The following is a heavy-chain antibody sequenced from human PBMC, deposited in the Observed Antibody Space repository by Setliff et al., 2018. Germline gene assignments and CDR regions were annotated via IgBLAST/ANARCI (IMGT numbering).Heavy chain of an antibody. D-gene: IGHD3-3*01. CDR3: ARGRRGNYDFWSGYSNWFDP. Sequence: SETLSLTCTVSGGSISSSSYYWGWIRQPPGKGLEWIGSIYYSGSTYYNPSLKSRVTISVDTSKNQFSLKLSSVTAADTAVYYCARGRRGNYDFWSGYSNWFDPWGQGTLVTAS. V-gene: IGHV4-39*07. J-gene: IGHJ5*02. CDR1: GGSISSSSYY. CDR2: IYYSGST.